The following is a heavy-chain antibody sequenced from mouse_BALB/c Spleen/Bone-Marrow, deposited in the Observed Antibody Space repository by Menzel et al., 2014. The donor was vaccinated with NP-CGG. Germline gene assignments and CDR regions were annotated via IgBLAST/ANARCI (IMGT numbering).Heavy chain of an antibody. V-gene: IGHV5-6*01. CDR3: ARLGRDYFGY. J-gene: IGHJ2*01. CDR2: ISSGGSYT. Sequence: EVQRVESGGDLVKPGGSLKLSCAASGFTFSSCGMSWVRQTPDKRLEWVATISSGGSYTYYPDSVKGRFTISRDNAKNTLYLQMSSLKSEDTAMYYCARLGRDYFGYWGQGTTLTVSS. CDR1: GFTFSSCG. D-gene: IGHD4-1*01.